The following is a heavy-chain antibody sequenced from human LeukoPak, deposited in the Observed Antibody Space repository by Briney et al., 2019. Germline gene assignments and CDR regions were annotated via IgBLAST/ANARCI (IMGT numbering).Heavy chain of an antibody. D-gene: IGHD2-15*01. J-gene: IGHJ4*02. V-gene: IGHV4-34*01. CDR3: ARGSQSLGYCSGGSCRAKIFDY. Sequence: SETLSLTCDVYGGSFSGYYWSWIRQHPGKGLEWTGEINHSGSTNYNPSLKSRVTISVDTSKNQFSLKLSSVTAADTAVYYCARGSQSLGYCSGGSCRAKIFDYWGQGTLVTVSS. CDR2: INHSGST. CDR1: GGSFSGYY.